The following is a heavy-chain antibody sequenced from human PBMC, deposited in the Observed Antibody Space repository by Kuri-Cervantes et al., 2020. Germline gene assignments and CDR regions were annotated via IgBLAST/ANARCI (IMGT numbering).Heavy chain of an antibody. J-gene: IGHJ4*02. CDR1: GFSFSNYA. CDR2: IWYDGSKK. CDR3: AREGSGYYFDY. V-gene: IGHV3-33*01. Sequence: GGSLRLSCAASGFSFSNYAMYWVRQAPDKGLEWVALIWYDGSKKYYADSVKGRFTISRDNAKNSLYLQMNSLRAEDTALYYCAREGSGYYFDYWGQRTLVTVS. D-gene: IGHD3-22*01.